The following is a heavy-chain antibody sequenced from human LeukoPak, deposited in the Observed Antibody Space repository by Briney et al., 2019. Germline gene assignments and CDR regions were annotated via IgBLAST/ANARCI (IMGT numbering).Heavy chain of an antibody. V-gene: IGHV1-69*13. D-gene: IGHD2-15*01. CDR3: ARGVSDCSGGSCYNNIDY. Sequence: ASVKVSCKASGYTFTSYGISWVRQAPGQGLEWMGGIIPIFGTANYAQKFQGRVTITADESTSTAYMELSSLRSEDTAVYYCARGVSDCSGGSCYNNIDYWGQGTLVTVSS. CDR2: IIPIFGTA. J-gene: IGHJ4*02. CDR1: GYTFTSYG.